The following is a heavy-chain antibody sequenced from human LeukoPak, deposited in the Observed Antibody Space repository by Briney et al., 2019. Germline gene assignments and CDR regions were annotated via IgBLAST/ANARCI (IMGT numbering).Heavy chain of an antibody. D-gene: IGHD2-2*01. Sequence: GASMEVSCKASGYSSTGYYIHWVRQAPGQGLEWMGWIKPNSGATKYAQKFQGRVTMTRDTSISTAYMELSRLRSDDTAVYYCARDYCSKTSCFDYWGQGTLVTVSS. CDR3: ARDYCSKTSCFDY. J-gene: IGHJ4*02. CDR1: GYSSTGYY. CDR2: IKPNSGAT. V-gene: IGHV1-2*02.